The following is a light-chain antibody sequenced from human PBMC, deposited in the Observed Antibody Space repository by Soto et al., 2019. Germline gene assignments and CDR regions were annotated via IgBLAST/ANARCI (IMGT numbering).Light chain of an antibody. J-gene: IGKJ1*01. Sequence: DIQMTQSPSSLSASVGDRVTITCRASQSISSYLNWYQQKPGKAPKLLIYAASSLQSGVPSRFSGSVSGTDFTLTISSLQPEDFATYYCQQSYSTLPTSGQGTKV. CDR1: QSISSY. CDR3: QQSYSTLPT. CDR2: AAS. V-gene: IGKV1-39*01.